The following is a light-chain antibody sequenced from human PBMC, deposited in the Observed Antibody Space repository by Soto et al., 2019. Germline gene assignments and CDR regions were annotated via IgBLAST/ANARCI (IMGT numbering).Light chain of an antibody. CDR1: ESISSW. Sequence: DIQMTQSPSTLSASVGDRVIITCRASESISSWLAWYQQKPGKAPKLLIYKASTLESGVPSRFSGSGPGTDFTLTISSLQPDDFAIYYCQQYKNYSRTVGQVTQVDIX. CDR3: QQYKNYSRT. J-gene: IGKJ1*01. V-gene: IGKV1-5*03. CDR2: KAS.